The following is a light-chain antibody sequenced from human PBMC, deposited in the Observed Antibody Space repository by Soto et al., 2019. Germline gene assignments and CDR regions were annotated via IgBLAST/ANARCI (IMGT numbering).Light chain of an antibody. Sequence: EVVLTQSPRTLSLSPGERATLSCKTSQSRGSSFLAWYQHKPGQAPRLLIYASSNRATGIPDRFSGSASGTDFTLTINRLEPEDCAVYYCHLYGISPHLGQGTRLEIK. CDR3: HLYGISPH. CDR1: QSRGSSF. J-gene: IGKJ5*01. CDR2: ASS. V-gene: IGKV3-20*01.